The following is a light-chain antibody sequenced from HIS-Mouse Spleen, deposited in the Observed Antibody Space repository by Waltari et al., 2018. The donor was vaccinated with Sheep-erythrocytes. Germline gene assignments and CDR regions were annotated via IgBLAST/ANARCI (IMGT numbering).Light chain of an antibody. CDR2: QDS. J-gene: IGLJ2*01. CDR3: QAWDSSTAV. Sequence: SYELTQPPSVSVSPGQTASITCSGDNLGDKYACWYQQKPGQSPVLVIYQDSQRPPGIPERFSGSNSGNTATLTISGTQAMDEADYYCQAWDSSTAVFGGGTKLTVL. V-gene: IGLV3-1*01. CDR1: NLGDKY.